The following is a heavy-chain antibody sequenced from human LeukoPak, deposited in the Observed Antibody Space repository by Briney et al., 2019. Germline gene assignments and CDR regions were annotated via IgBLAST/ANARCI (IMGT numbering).Heavy chain of an antibody. Sequence: GESLKISCKGSGYSFANYWIGWVRQMPGKGLEWMGMIYPGDSDTRYSPSFQGQVTISADKSINTAYLQWSSLKASDTAMYHCARRVEDHGDYLFDNWGQGTLVTVSS. V-gene: IGHV5-51*01. CDR3: ARRVEDHGDYLFDN. J-gene: IGHJ4*02. CDR1: GYSFANYW. CDR2: IYPGDSDT. D-gene: IGHD4-17*01.